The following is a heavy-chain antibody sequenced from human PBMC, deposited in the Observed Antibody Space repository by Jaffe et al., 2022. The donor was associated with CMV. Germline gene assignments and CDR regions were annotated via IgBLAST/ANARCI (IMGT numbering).Heavy chain of an antibody. J-gene: IGHJ3*02. CDR1: GGSFSGYY. CDR3: ARGVIGYPPYHAFDI. D-gene: IGHD5-18*01. V-gene: IGHV4-34*01. Sequence: QVQLQQWGAGLLKPSETLSLTCAVYGGSFSGYYWSWIRQPPGKGLEWIGEINHSGSTNYNPSLKSRVTISVDTSKNQFSLKLSSVTAADTAVYYCARGVIGYPPYHAFDIWGQGTMVTVSS. CDR2: INHSGST.